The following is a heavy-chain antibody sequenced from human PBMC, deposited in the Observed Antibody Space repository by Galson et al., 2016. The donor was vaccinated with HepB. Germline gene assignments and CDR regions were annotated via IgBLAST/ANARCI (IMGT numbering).Heavy chain of an antibody. CDR3: AHRLRYCSGGLCYSAYDH. Sequence: PALVKPTQTLTLTCNFSGFSLTTRGVGVGWIRQPPGQAPEWLAVIYWGDEKRYSPSLRSRLNITKDTSKNQVVITMTNMDPVDSGTFYCAHRLRYCSGGLCYSAYDHWGQGTLVTVSS. J-gene: IGHJ4*02. CDR2: IYWGDEK. D-gene: IGHD2-15*01. V-gene: IGHV2-5*02. CDR1: GFSLTTRGVG.